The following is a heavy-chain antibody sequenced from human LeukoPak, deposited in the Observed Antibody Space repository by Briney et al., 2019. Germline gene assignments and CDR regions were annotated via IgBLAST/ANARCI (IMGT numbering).Heavy chain of an antibody. CDR2: IIPIFGTA. Sequence: SVKVSCKASGGTFISYAISWVRQAPGQGLEGMGGIIPIFGTANYAQKLQGRVTITADESTSTAYMELRSLRSEDTAVYYCARFGMYSSGWYSYAFDIWGQGTMVTVSS. CDR1: GGTFISYA. D-gene: IGHD6-19*01. CDR3: ARFGMYSSGWYSYAFDI. V-gene: IGHV1-69*13. J-gene: IGHJ3*02.